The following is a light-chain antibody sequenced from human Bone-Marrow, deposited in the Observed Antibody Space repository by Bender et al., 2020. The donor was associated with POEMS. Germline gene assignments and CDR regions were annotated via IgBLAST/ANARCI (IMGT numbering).Light chain of an antibody. CDR2: GYN. CDR1: SSNIGAGYD. J-gene: IGLJ3*02. Sequence: QSVLPQPPSVSEAPGQRVTISCTGSSSNIGAGYDVHWYQQLPGTAPKLLIYGYNNRPSGVPDRFSGSKSGTSASLAITGLQAEDEGDYYCQSYDNSLGGWVFGGGTKVTVL. V-gene: IGLV1-40*01. CDR3: QSYDNSLGGWV.